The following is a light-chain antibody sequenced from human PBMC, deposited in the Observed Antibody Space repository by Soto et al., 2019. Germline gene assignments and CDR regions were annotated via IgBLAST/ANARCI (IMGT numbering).Light chain of an antibody. CDR3: QQYGGSVQT. V-gene: IGKV3-20*01. CDR1: QSVSSTL. CDR2: GVS. J-gene: IGKJ1*01. Sequence: EIVLTQSPVALSLSPGERATLSCRASQSVSSTLLTWYQQKPGQAPRLLIYGVSSRATGIPDRFSGSGSGTDFTLTISRLEPEDFAVYYCQQYGGSVQTFGQGTKVDI.